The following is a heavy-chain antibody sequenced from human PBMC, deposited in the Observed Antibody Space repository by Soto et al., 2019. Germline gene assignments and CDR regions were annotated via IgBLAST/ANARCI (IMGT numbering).Heavy chain of an antibody. CDR2: IRGDGKLK. CDR3: AREVDAASD. D-gene: IGHD5-18*01. CDR1: GFTFRNYY. J-gene: IGHJ1*01. V-gene: IGHV3-7*03. Sequence: GGSLRLSCTTSGFTFRNYYMTWVRQAPGKGLEWVANIRGDGKLKFLADSVKGRFTISRDNAKNSVWLQMNSLRVDDTAVYFCAREVDAASDWGQGSLVTVSS.